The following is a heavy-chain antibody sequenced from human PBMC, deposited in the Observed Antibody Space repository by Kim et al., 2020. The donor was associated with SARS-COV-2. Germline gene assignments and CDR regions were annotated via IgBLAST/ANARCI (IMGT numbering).Heavy chain of an antibody. J-gene: IGHJ3*02. CDR1: GGSISSSSYY. D-gene: IGHD3-16*01. Sequence: SETLSLTCTVSGGSISSSSYYWGWIRQPPGKGLEWIGSIYYSGSTYYNPSLKSRVTISVDTSKNQFSLKLSSVTAADTAVYYCARDMEYVGPPNVAFDI. CDR2: IYYSGST. CDR3: ARDMEYVGPPNVAFDI. V-gene: IGHV4-39*02.